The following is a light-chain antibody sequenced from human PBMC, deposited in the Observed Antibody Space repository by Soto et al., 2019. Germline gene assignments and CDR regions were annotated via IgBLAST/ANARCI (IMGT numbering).Light chain of an antibody. V-gene: IGKV1-5*03. Sequence: DIQMTQSPSTLSASVGDRVTITCRASQSISSWLTWYQQKARQAPKLLIYKASIVESGVPSRFSGSGSGTEFALTISRLQPDDSATYYCQQYSYFATFGQGTRVEVK. CDR1: QSISSW. J-gene: IGKJ1*01. CDR2: KAS. CDR3: QQYSYFAT.